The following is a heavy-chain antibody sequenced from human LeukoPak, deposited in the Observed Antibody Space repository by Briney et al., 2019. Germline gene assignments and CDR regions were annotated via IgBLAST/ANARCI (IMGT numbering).Heavy chain of an antibody. D-gene: IGHD1-7*01. J-gene: IGHJ3*02. Sequence: ASVKVSCKASGYTFTGYYMHWVRQAPGQGLEWMGWISPNSGGTNYAQKFQGRVTMTRDTSISTAYMELSRLRSDDTAVYYCAHITGTTTAFDIWGQGTMVTVSS. CDR1: GYTFTGYY. CDR2: ISPNSGGT. CDR3: AHITGTTTAFDI. V-gene: IGHV1-2*02.